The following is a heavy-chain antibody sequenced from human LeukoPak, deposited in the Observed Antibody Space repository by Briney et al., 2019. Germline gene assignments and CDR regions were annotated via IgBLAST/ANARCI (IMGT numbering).Heavy chain of an antibody. J-gene: IGHJ4*02. CDR3: ARVLLLAYFDS. Sequence: GGSLRLSCAASGFTFSSYWMSWVRQAPGKGPEWLSVLYAGGDTYYADSVKGRFTISRDDSKNTVYLQMNSLRAEDTAMYYCARVLLLAYFDSWGQGTLVTVSS. D-gene: IGHD2-21*01. V-gene: IGHV3-53*01. CDR1: GFTFSSYW. CDR2: LYAGGDT.